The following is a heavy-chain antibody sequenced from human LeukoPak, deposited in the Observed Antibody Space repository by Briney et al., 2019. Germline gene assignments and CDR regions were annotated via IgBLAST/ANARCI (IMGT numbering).Heavy chain of an antibody. CDR3: ARDLYGDTAMVYFDY. CDR2: IRSDGTTE. CDR1: GFTFSNYG. J-gene: IGHJ4*02. V-gene: IGHV3-30*02. Sequence: GGSLRLSCAASGFTFSNYGMHWVRRAPGKGLEWVTFIRSDGTTEYYADSVRGRFTISRDNSKNTLYLQMSSLRAEDTAVYYCARDLYGDTAMVYFDYWGQGTLVTVSS. D-gene: IGHD5-18*01.